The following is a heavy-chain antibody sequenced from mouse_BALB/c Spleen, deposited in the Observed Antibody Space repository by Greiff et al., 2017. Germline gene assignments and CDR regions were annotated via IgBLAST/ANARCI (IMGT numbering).Heavy chain of an antibody. J-gene: IGHJ3*01. CDR3: ARSDYDGYYWAY. CDR2: ISSGSSTI. V-gene: IGHV5-17*02. CDR1: GFTFSSFG. D-gene: IGHD2-3*01. Sequence: EVHLVESGGGLVQPGGSRKLSCAASGFTFSSFGMHWVRQAPEKGLEWVAYISSGSSTIYYADTVKGRFTISRDNPKNTLFLQMTSLRSEDTAMYYCARSDYDGYYWAYWGQGTLVTVSA.